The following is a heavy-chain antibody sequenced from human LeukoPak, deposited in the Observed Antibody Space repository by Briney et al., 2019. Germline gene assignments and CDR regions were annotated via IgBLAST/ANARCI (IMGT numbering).Heavy chain of an antibody. J-gene: IGHJ4*02. CDR3: VKDLSYESSGHVLEY. Sequence: GGSLRLSCVASGFTFEDYTMHWVRQAPGKTLEWFSLISWDGTTYYTDSVKGRFTISRDNSKNSLYLQMDTLRSEDTAFYYCVKDLSYESSGHVLEYWGQGTLVTVSS. D-gene: IGHD3-22*01. CDR1: GFTFEDYT. V-gene: IGHV3-43*01. CDR2: ISWDGTT.